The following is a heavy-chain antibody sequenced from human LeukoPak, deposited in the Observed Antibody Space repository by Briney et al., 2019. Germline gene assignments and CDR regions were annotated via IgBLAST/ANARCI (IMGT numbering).Heavy chain of an antibody. CDR3: ARADGYNPPFYDYMYV. CDR1: GYTFTSYY. V-gene: IGHV1-46*01. CDR2: INPSGGST. J-gene: IGHJ6*03. Sequence: ASVKVSCKASGYTFTSYYMHWVRQAPGQGLEWMGIINPSGGSTNYAQKFQGRVTITTDESTSTAYMELSSLRSEDTAVYYCARADGYNPPFYDYMYVWGKGTTVTVSS. D-gene: IGHD5-24*01.